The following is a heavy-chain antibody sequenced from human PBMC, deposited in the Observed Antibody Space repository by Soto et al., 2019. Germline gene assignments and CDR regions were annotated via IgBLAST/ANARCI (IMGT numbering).Heavy chain of an antibody. CDR3: ARDRDTYRSGWYSGDFSYYDMDV. J-gene: IGHJ6*02. Sequence: GGSLRLSCAASGFIFSSYAMTWVRQAPGMGLEWVSSITGSGGATYYADSVKGRFTISRDSSDNTLYLQMNSLRREDTAVYYCARDRDTYRSGWYSGDFSYYDMDVWGQGTMVTVSS. CDR2: ITGSGGAT. D-gene: IGHD6-19*01. CDR1: GFIFSSYA. V-gene: IGHV3-23*01.